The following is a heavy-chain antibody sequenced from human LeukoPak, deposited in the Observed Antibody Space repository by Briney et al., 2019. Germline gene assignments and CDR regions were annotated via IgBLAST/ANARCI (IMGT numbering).Heavy chain of an antibody. CDR3: ARVSTYYDFWSGYTVPFTFDY. Sequence: SETLSLTCTVSGGSISSSSYYWGWIRQPPGKGLEWIGSIYYSGSTYYNPSLKSRVTISVDTSKNQFSLKLSSVTAADAAVYYCARVSTYYDFWSGYTVPFTFDYWGQGTLVTVSS. V-gene: IGHV4-39*01. CDR1: GGSISSSSYY. CDR2: IYYSGST. J-gene: IGHJ4*02. D-gene: IGHD3-3*01.